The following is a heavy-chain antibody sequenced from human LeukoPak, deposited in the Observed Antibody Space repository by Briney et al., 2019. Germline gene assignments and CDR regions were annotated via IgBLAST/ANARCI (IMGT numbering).Heavy chain of an antibody. CDR2: ICYNGST. V-gene: IGHV4-39*07. CDR3: ARGKSGSWGYYYYYYMDV. Sequence: PSETLSLTCTVSGGSISSSSYYWGWIRQPPGKGLEWIGSICYNGSTYYNPSLKRRVTISVDTSKNQFSLKLSSVTAADTAVYYCARGKSGSWGYYYYYYMDVWGKGTTVTVSS. D-gene: IGHD1-26*01. CDR1: GGSISSSSYY. J-gene: IGHJ6*03.